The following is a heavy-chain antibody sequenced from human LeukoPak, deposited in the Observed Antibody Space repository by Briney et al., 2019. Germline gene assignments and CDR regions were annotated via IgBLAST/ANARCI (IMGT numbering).Heavy chain of an antibody. D-gene: IGHD3-22*01. CDR1: GYTFTNYW. J-gene: IGHJ4*02. CDR2: IYPDDSDT. Sequence: GESLKISCKGFGYTFTNYWIGWVRQMPGKGLEWMGIIYPDDSDTTYSPSFQGQVTISVDKSISTAYLRWSSLKASDSAMYYCARRSDRSAHFDYWGRGTLVTVSS. V-gene: IGHV5-51*01. CDR3: ARRSDRSAHFDY.